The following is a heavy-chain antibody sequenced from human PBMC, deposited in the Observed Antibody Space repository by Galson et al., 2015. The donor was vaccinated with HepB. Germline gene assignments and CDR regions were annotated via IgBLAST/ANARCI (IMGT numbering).Heavy chain of an antibody. V-gene: IGHV3-30-3*01. J-gene: IGHJ4*02. CDR1: GFTFSRYA. Sequence: SLRLSCAASGFTFSRYAMHWVRQAPGKGLEWVAVVSYDGSSKYYADSVKGRFTISRDSSKNTLYLQMNSLRAEDTAVYYCARDRGWEQQLAFDYWGQGTLVTVSS. CDR3: ARDRGWEQQLAFDY. D-gene: IGHD6-13*01. CDR2: VSYDGSSK.